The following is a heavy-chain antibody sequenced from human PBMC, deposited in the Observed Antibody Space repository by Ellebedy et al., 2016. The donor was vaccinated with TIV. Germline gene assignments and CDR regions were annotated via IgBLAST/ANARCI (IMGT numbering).Heavy chain of an antibody. V-gene: IGHV3-21*01. D-gene: IGHD4-17*01. CDR3: ARKVPAPTTVPPNWYFDL. CDR2: ISSSSSYI. Sequence: PGGSLRLSCAASGFTFSSYTMNWVRQAPGKGLEWVASISSSSSYINYADSVKGRFTISRDNAKNSLYLQMNSLRAEDTAVYYCARKVPAPTTVPPNWYFDLWGRGTLVTVSS. J-gene: IGHJ2*01. CDR1: GFTFSSYT.